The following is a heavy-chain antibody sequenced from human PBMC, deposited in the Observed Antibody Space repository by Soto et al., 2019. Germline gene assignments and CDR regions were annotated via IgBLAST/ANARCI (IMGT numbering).Heavy chain of an antibody. CDR3: ARGREVNYYGSGSSKEQYYFDY. V-gene: IGHV1-69*02. Sequence: ASVKVSCKASGGTFSSYTISWVRQAPGQGLEWMGRIIPILGIANYAQKFQGRVTITADKSTSTAYMELRSLRSEDTAVYYCARGREVNYYGSGSSKEQYYFDYWGQGTLVTVSS. J-gene: IGHJ4*02. CDR2: IIPILGIA. D-gene: IGHD3-10*01. CDR1: GGTFSSYT.